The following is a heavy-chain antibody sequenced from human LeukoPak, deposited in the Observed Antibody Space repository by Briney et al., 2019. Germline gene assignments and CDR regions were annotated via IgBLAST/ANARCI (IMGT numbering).Heavy chain of an antibody. J-gene: IGHJ1*01. V-gene: IGHV4-31*03. D-gene: IGHD4-17*01. Sequence: SGTLSLTCTVSGGSISSGGYYWSWIRQHPGKGLEWIGCSYYSGSTYYNPSLKSRVTISVDTSKNQFSLKLSSVTAADTAVYYCARAEYYGYFQHWGQGTLVTVSS. CDR1: GGSISSGGYY. CDR3: ARAEYYGYFQH. CDR2: SYYSGST.